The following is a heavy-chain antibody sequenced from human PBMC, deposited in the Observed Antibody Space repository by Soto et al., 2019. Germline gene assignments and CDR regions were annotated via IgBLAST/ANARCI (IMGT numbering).Heavy chain of an antibody. CDR3: ARADRYSGSYYSGGDY. J-gene: IGHJ4*02. Sequence: QVQLVESGGGVVQPGRSLRLSCAASVFTFSSYAMHWVRQAPGKGLEWVAVISYDGSNKYYADSVKGRFTISRDNSKNTLYLQMNSLRAEDTAVYYCARADRYSGSYYSGGDYWGQGTLVTVSS. V-gene: IGHV3-30-3*01. CDR1: VFTFSSYA. D-gene: IGHD1-26*01. CDR2: ISYDGSNK.